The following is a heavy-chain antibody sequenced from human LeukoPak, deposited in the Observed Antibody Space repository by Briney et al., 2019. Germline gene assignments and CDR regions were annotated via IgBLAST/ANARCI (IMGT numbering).Heavy chain of an antibody. Sequence: RASVKVSCKASGYTFTSYDINWVRQATGQGLEWMGWMNPNSGNTGYAQKFQGRVTMTRNTSISTAYMELSSLRSEDTAAYYCARGPYSSSWYNWFDPWGQGTLVTVSS. J-gene: IGHJ5*02. CDR2: MNPNSGNT. CDR3: ARGPYSSSWYNWFDP. V-gene: IGHV1-8*01. D-gene: IGHD6-13*01. CDR1: GYTFTSYD.